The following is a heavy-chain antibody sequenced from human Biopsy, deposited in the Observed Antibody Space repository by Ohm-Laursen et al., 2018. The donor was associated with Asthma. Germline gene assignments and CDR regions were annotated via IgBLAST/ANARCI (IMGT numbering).Heavy chain of an antibody. CDR3: ARKAGSCISRTCYSLDF. D-gene: IGHD2-2*01. CDR2: INSVFGTT. CDR1: GGTFNTYV. Sequence: ASVKVSCKSLGGTFNTYVIGWVRQAPGQGLEWMGGINSVFGTTTYPQKFQDRVTITADDSTSTVCTELSSLRSEDTAVYYCARKAGSCISRTCYSLDFWGQGTLVTVSS. V-gene: IGHV1-69*13. J-gene: IGHJ4*02.